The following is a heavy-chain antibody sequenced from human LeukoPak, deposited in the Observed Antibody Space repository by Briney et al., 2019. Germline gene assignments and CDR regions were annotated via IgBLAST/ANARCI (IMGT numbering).Heavy chain of an antibody. V-gene: IGHV4-39*01. D-gene: IGHD2-2*01. CDR2: ISYSGNT. J-gene: IGHJ4*02. CDR3: ARQVRSSQEKRFDF. Sequence: SETLSLTCTVSGGSISSNSYYWGWIRQPPGKGLEWIGRISYSGNTYYNPSLKSRATMSVDTSKNQFSLKLSSVTASDTAVYYCARQVRSSQEKRFDFWGQGTLVTVSS. CDR1: GGSISSNSYY.